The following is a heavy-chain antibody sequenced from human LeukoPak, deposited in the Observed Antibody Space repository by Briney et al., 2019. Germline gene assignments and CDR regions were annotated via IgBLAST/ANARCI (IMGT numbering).Heavy chain of an antibody. Sequence: GGSLRLSCAASGFTFSSYAMHWVRQAPGKGLEWVAVISYDGSNKYYADSVKGRFTISRDNSKNTLYLQMNSLRAEDTAVYYCARDTSGYYDYWGQGALVTVSS. D-gene: IGHD2-15*01. J-gene: IGHJ4*02. CDR2: ISYDGSNK. CDR3: ARDTSGYYDY. CDR1: GFTFSSYA. V-gene: IGHV3-30-3*01.